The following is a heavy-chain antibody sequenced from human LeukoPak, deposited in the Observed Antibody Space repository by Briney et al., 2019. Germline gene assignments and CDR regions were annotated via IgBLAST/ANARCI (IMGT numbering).Heavy chain of an antibody. CDR3: ARESRRVCSSTSCYSDY. V-gene: IGHV3-21*01. CDR1: GFTFSSYS. J-gene: IGHJ4*02. D-gene: IGHD2-2*02. Sequence: PGGSLRLSCVASGFTFSSYSMNWVRQAPGKGLEWVSSISSSSSYIYYADSVKGRFTISRDNAKNSLYLQMNSLRAEDTAVYYCARESRRVCSSTSCYSDYWGQGTLVTVSS. CDR2: ISSSSSYI.